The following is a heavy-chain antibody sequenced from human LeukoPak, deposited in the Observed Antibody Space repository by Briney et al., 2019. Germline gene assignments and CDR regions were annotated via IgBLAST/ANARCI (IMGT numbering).Heavy chain of an antibody. V-gene: IGHV4-4*07. CDR3: ARDYPYDSSGYYYNNWFDP. CDR2: IYTSGST. CDR1: GGSISSYY. D-gene: IGHD3-22*01. J-gene: IGHJ5*02. Sequence: SETLSITCTVSGGSISSYYWSWIRQPAGKGLEWIGRIYTSGSTNYNPSLKSRVTMSVDTSKNQFSLKLSSVTAADTAVYYCARDYPYDSSGYYYNNWFDPWGQGTLVTVSS.